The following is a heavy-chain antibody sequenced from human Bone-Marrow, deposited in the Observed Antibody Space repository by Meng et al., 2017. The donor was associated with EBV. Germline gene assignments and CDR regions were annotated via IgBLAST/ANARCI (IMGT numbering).Heavy chain of an antibody. D-gene: IGHD2-21*01. Sequence: QVQVVQSGAGVQKPWASVKVACKASGYTVTSYGISWVRQAPGQGLEWMGWISAYNGNTNYAQKLQGRVTMTTDTSTSTAYMELRSLRSDDTAVYYCARSSPPYCGGDCHNDYWGQGTLVTVSS. CDR2: ISAYNGNT. J-gene: IGHJ4*02. V-gene: IGHV1-18*01. CDR3: ARSSPPYCGGDCHNDY. CDR1: GYTVTSYG.